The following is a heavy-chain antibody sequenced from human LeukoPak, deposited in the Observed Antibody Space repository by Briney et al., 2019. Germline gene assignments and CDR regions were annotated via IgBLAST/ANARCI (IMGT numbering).Heavy chain of an antibody. Sequence: KPSETLSLTCTVSGDSITSYYWNWVRQSPEKGLEWIGYIHHTGKNYYNPSLKSRITMSVDTSKSQFLLKLSSVTAADTAVYYCAKWHERLLAFDSWGQGTLVTVSS. V-gene: IGHV4-59*01. CDR1: GDSITSYY. D-gene: IGHD1-1*01. J-gene: IGHJ4*02. CDR2: IHHTGKN. CDR3: AKWHERLLAFDS.